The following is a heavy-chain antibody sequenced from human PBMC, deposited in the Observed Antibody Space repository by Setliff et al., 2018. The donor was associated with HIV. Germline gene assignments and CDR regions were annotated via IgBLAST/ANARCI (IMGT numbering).Heavy chain of an antibody. D-gene: IGHD3-22*01. V-gene: IGHV1-46*01. Sequence: GSSVKVSCKASGYTFTNYYMHWVRQAPGRGPEWMGIINPSGGSTTYAQEFQGRVTMTRDMSTSTFYMELSSLRSEDTAVYYCARDQKWRSHYYDSIVSSYYFDYWGQGTL. CDR3: ARDQKWRSHYYDSIVSSYYFDY. J-gene: IGHJ4*02. CDR1: GYTFTNYY. CDR2: INPSGGST.